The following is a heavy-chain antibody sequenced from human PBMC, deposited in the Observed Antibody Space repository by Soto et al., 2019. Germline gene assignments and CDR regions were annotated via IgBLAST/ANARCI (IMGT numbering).Heavy chain of an antibody. CDR3: ARGMTPPGAPAWYYFDS. Sequence: QVQLQESGPGLMEPSETLSLTCTVSGASITSSSYWSWIRQPAGQGLEWFGRFSLSGPTNYNPSRRSRVTMSADVSKNQFSLRLTSVTAADTALYYCARGMTPPGAPAWYYFDSWGQGTLVTVSS. CDR1: GASITSSSY. D-gene: IGHD2-8*02. CDR2: FSLSGPT. V-gene: IGHV4-4*07. J-gene: IGHJ4*02.